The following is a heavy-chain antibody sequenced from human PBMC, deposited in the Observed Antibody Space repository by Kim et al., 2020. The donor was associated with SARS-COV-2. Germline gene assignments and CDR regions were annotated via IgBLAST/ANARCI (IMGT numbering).Heavy chain of an antibody. CDR2: LYYSETT. D-gene: IGHD4-4*01. J-gene: IGHJ1*01. V-gene: IGHV4-31*03. Sequence: SETLSLTCTVSGASVTSDGYYWSWIRHHPEKGLEWIGYLYYSETTFYNPSLESRLTISMDTSKNQFSLILSSVTAADTAVYYCAGDYSNYILRHCGRGTL. CDR3: AGDYSNYILRH. CDR1: GASVTSDGYY.